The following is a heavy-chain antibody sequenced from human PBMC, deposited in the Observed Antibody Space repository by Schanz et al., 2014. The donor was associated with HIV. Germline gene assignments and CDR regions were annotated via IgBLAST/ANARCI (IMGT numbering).Heavy chain of an antibody. J-gene: IGHJ4*02. CDR3: VRRRRGNYGPFDY. V-gene: IGHV3-9*01. D-gene: IGHD1-7*01. CDR1: GFTFDDYA. CDR2: ISWNSGRI. Sequence: EVQLVESGGGLVQPGRSLRLSCAASGFTFDDYAMHWVRQAPGKGLEWVSGISWNSGRIGYADSVKGRFTISRDNAKNSLSLQMSSLRSEDTAVYYCVRRRRGNYGPFDYWGQGTLVTVSS.